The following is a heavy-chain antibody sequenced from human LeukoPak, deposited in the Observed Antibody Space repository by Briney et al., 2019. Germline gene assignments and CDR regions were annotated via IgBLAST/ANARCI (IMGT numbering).Heavy chain of an antibody. D-gene: IGHD3-16*01. Sequence: GGSLRLSCTASGFTFSNYWMGWVRQAPGKGLEWVANIKEDGTTIYYVDSVKGRFTISRDNAKNSLYLQMNSVRDEDTAVYYCASVVDYGRFDPWGQGTLVAVSS. CDR2: IKEDGTTI. V-gene: IGHV3-7*01. CDR3: ASVVDYGRFDP. CDR1: GFTFSNYW. J-gene: IGHJ5*02.